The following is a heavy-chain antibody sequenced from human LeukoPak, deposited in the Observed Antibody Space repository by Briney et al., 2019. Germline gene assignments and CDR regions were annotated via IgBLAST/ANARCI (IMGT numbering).Heavy chain of an antibody. CDR3: ARGGARSGRQSIYYFDY. J-gene: IGHJ4*02. CDR2: MNPNSGNT. D-gene: IGHD2-15*01. CDR1: GYTFTSYD. V-gene: IGHV1-8*01. Sequence: ASVTVSCKASGYTFTSYDINWVRQAPGQGLEWMGWMNPNSGNTGYAQKLQGRVTMTRNTSISTAYMELSSQRSEDTAVYYCARGGARSGRQSIYYFDYWGQGTLVTVSS.